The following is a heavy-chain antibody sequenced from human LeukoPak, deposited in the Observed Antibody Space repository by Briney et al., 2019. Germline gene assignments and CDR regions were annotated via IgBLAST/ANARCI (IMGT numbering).Heavy chain of an antibody. V-gene: IGHV3-23*01. CDR1: GFTFSSYW. CDR3: AKSGRVGDYYFDY. Sequence: GGSLRLSCAASGFTFSSYWMSWVRQAPGKGLEWVSAISGSGGSTYYADSVKGRFTISRDNSKNTLYLQMNSLRAEDTAVYYCAKSGRVGDYYFDYWGQGTLVTVSS. CDR2: ISGSGGST. J-gene: IGHJ4*02. D-gene: IGHD1-26*01.